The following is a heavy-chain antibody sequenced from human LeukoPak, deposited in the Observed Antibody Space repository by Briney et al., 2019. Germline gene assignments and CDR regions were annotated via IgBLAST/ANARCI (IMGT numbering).Heavy chain of an antibody. CDR3: ARSFGGNSVNWYFDL. D-gene: IGHD4-23*01. CDR2: IFYSGST. V-gene: IGHV4-39*01. J-gene: IGHJ2*01. CDR1: GGSISSSGFH. Sequence: SETLSLTCTVSGGSISSSGFHWGCIRQPPGKGLEWIGNIFYSGSTYYNPSLKSRVTISVDTSKNQFSLKLSSVTAADTAVYYCARSFGGNSVNWYFDLWGRGTLVTVSS.